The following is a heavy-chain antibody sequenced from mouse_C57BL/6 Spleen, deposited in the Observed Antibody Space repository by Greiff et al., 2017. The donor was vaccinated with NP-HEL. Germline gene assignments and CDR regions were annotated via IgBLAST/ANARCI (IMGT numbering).Heavy chain of an antibody. CDR2: ISSGGDYI. CDR3: TRGVAQASFDY. CDR1: GFTFSSYA. V-gene: IGHV5-9-1*02. J-gene: IGHJ2*01. Sequence: EVQVVESGEGLVKPGGSLKLSCAASGFTFSSYAMSWVRQTPEKRLEWVAYISSGGDYIYYADTVKGRFTISRDNARNTLYLQMSSLKSEDTAMYYCTRGVAQASFDYWGQGTTLTVSS. D-gene: IGHD1-3*01.